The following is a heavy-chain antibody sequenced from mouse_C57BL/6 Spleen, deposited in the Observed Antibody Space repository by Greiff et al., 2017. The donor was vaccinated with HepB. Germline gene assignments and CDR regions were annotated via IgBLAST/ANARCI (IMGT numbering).Heavy chain of an antibody. D-gene: IGHD2-2*01. CDR3: ARQGGVTSYFDY. CDR2: ISSGGSYT. V-gene: IGHV5-6*01. J-gene: IGHJ2*01. Sequence: EVQVVESGGDLVKPGGSLKLSCAASGFTFSSYGMSWVRQTPDKRLEWVATISSGGSYTYYPDSVKGRFTISRDNAKNTLYLQMSSLKSEDTAMYYCARQGGVTSYFDYWGQGTTLTVSS. CDR1: GFTFSSYG.